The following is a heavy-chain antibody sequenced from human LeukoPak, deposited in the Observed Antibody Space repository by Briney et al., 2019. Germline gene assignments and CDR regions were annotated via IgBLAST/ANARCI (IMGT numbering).Heavy chain of an antibody. J-gene: IGHJ2*01. CDR1: GGSISSGSYY. V-gene: IGHV4-61*02. D-gene: IGHD3-22*01. CDR3: ARHPPIYYYDSSGPLRYWYFDL. Sequence: PSETLSLTCTVSGGSISSGSYYWSWIRQPAGKGLEWIGRIYTSGSTNYNPSLKSRVTISVDTSKNQFSLKLSSVTAADTAVYYCARHPPIYYYDSSGPLRYWYFDLWGRGTLVTVSS. CDR2: IYTSGST.